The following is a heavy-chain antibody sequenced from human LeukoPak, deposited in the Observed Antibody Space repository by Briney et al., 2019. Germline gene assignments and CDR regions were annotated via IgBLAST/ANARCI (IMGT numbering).Heavy chain of an antibody. CDR1: GFTFSTYD. Sequence: PGRSQSLSCAASGFTFSTYDMHWVRQAPGKGLEWVAFISDDGSNKYYADSVKGRFTISRDNSKNTLYLQMNSLRVEDTALYYCARDYAGDTDMVWGRGRLDTVSS. CDR3: ARDYAGDTDMV. J-gene: IGHJ4*02. V-gene: IGHV3-30-3*01. D-gene: IGHD5-18*01. CDR2: ISDDGSNK.